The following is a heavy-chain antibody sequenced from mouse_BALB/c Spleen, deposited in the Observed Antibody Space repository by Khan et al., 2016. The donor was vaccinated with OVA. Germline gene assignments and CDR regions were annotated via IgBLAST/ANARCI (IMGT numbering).Heavy chain of an antibody. V-gene: IGHV1S135*01. CDR2: IDPFSGGT. D-gene: IGHD2-2*01. CDR1: GYSFTNYY. Sequence: IQLVQSGPELMKPGASVKISCKASGYSFTNYYIHWVIQSHGKSLEWIGYIDPFSGGTTYNQKFKGKATLTVDKSSNTAYIHLSNLTSEDSAVYYCTRHGFVAWFTYWGQGTLVTVSA. CDR3: TRHGFVAWFTY. J-gene: IGHJ3*01.